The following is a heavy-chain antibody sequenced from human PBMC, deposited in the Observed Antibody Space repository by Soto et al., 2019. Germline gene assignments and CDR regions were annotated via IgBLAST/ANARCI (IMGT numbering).Heavy chain of an antibody. J-gene: IGHJ4*02. CDR1: GFTFYNYA. CDR2: VSGSGITT. D-gene: IGHD5-18*01. V-gene: IGHV3-23*01. Sequence: GGSLRLSCAASGFTFYNYAMSWVRQAPGKGLEWVSVVSGSGITTYYADSVKDRFTISRDNSKNTLYLQMNSLRAEDTAIYYCAKDRDTAMVPDFDYWGQGTLVTVSS. CDR3: AKDRDTAMVPDFDY.